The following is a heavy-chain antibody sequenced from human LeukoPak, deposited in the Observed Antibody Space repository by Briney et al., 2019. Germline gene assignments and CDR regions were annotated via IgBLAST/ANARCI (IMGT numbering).Heavy chain of an antibody. CDR2: INHSGST. Sequence: SETLSLTCAVYGGSFSGYYWSWIRQPPGKGLEWIGEINHSGSTNYNPSLKSRVTISVDTSKNQFSLRLSSVTAADTAVYYCARGLRWQTPPSYFDYWGQGTLVTVSS. V-gene: IGHV4-34*01. CDR3: ARGLRWQTPPSYFDY. D-gene: IGHD4-23*01. J-gene: IGHJ4*02. CDR1: GGSFSGYY.